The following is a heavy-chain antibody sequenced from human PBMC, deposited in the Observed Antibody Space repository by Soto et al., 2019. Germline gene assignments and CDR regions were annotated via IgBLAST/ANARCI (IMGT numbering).Heavy chain of an antibody. CDR1: GFTFSSYS. V-gene: IGHV3-48*04. CDR3: VREIASRL. J-gene: IGHJ6*04. CDR2: ISSSSSTI. D-gene: IGHD3-22*01. Sequence: GGSLRLSCAASGFTFSSYSMNWVRQAPGKGLEWVSYISSSSSTIYYADSVKGRFIVSRDNAENSLYLQMNSLRAEDTAIYYCVREIASRLWGKGTAVTVSS.